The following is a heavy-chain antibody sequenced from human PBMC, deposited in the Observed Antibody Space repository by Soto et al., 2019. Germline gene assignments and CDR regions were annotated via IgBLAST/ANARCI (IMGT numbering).Heavy chain of an antibody. Sequence: QVRLQESGPGLVKPSETLSLTCTVSGASISRYYRSWIRQSPGKGLEWIGYLYNTGSTIYNPSLTTRLTISVDTSNNHSSLTINSVTPAVTAVYFCARDLWAYCAVDCSPLDVWRQATTVTFSS. CDR1: GASISRYY. CDR2: LYNTGST. V-gene: IGHV4-59*01. J-gene: IGHJ6*02. D-gene: IGHD2-21*02. CDR3: ARDLWAYCAVDCSPLDV.